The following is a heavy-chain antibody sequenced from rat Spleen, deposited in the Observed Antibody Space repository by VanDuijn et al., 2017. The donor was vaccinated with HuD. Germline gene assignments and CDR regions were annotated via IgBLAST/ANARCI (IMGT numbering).Heavy chain of an antibody. CDR1: GFTFSDYN. V-gene: IGHV5-7*01. CDR3: VRELTGDFDY. J-gene: IGHJ2*01. Sequence: EVQLVESGGGLVQPGRSLKLSCAASGFTFSDYNMAWVRQAPKKGLEWVATISYDGGRNFYRDSVKGRFTISRDNAKSSLYLQMDSLRSGDTATYYCVRELTGDFDYWGQGVMVTVSS. CDR2: ISYDGGRN. D-gene: IGHD5-1*01.